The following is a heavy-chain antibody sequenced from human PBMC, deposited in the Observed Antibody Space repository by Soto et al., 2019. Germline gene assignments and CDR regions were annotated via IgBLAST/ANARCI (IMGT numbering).Heavy chain of an antibody. CDR2: ISGHGGDI. CDR1: GFIFSSYA. V-gene: IGHV3-23*01. Sequence: EVQLLEFGGGLVRPRGSLRLSCAASGFIFSSYAMHWVRQAPGKGLEWVSGISGHGGDIYYADSVKGRFTISRDTATSTLYLQMDSLRADDTAVYYCAREDGGGPFDFWGQGTLVTVSS. D-gene: IGHD2-15*01. CDR3: AREDGGGPFDF. J-gene: IGHJ4*02.